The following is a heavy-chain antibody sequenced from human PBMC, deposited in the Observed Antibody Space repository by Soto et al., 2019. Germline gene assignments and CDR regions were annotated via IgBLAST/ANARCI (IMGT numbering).Heavy chain of an antibody. CDR1: GFTFSNYG. CDR3: ARETGGYGEFDY. J-gene: IGHJ4*02. Sequence: GGSLRLSCAASGFTFSNYGMHWVRQAPGKGLEWVTFIWDDGSKKYYADSVEGRFTISRDNSKNTLYLQMNSLRAEDTAVYYCARETGGYGEFDYWGQGTLVTVSS. D-gene: IGHD1-1*01. CDR2: IWDDGSKK. V-gene: IGHV3-33*01.